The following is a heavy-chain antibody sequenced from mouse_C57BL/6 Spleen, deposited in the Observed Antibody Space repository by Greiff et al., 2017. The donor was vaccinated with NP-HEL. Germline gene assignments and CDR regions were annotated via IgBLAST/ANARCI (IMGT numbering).Heavy chain of an antibody. CDR1: GFTFSDYG. J-gene: IGHJ3*01. CDR3: ARRDYYGSSYVAWFAY. V-gene: IGHV5-17*01. D-gene: IGHD1-1*01. CDR2: ISSGSSTI. Sequence: DVKLVESGGGLVKPGGSLKLSCAASGFTFSDYGMHWVRQAPEKGLEWVAYISSGSSTIYYADTVKGRFTISRDNAKNTLCLQMTSLRSEDTAMYYCARRDYYGSSYVAWFAYWGQGTLVTVSA.